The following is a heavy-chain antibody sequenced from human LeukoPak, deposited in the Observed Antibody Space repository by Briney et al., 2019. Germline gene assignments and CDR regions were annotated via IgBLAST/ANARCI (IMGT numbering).Heavy chain of an antibody. D-gene: IGHD3-10*01. J-gene: IGHJ3*02. CDR2: IYPGDSDT. CDR1: GYSFTSYW. CDR3: ARLHGGSGSYYGPHDAFDI. Sequence: GESLKISCKGSGYSFTSYWIGWVRQMPGKGLEWMGIIYPGDSDTRYSPSFQGQVTISADKSISTAYLQWSSLKASDTAMYYCARLHGGSGSYYGPHDAFDIWGQGTMVTVSS. V-gene: IGHV5-51*01.